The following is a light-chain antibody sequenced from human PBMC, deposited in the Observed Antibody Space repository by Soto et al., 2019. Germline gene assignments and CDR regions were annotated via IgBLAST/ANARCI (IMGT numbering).Light chain of an antibody. CDR2: GAS. CDR3: QQYCSSPPLT. J-gene: IGKJ4*01. Sequence: EIVLTQSPGTLSSSPGERATLSCRASQSVSSSYLAWYQQKPGQPPRLLIYGASSRATGIPDRFSGSGSGTDFTLTNSRLEPEDFAVYYCQQYCSSPPLTFGGGTKVEIK. V-gene: IGKV3-20*01. CDR1: QSVSSSY.